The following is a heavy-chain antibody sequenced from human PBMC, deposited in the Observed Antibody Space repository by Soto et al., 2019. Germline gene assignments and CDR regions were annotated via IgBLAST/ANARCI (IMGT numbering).Heavy chain of an antibody. Sequence: QVQLVESGGGLVKPGGSLRLSCAASGFTFSDYYMSWIRQAPGKGLEWVSNINIRGSSIYYADSVKGRFTISRDNAKHSLYLQMNSLRAEDTAVYYCARELTTVTCDYWGRGTLVTVSS. J-gene: IGHJ4*02. D-gene: IGHD4-17*01. CDR2: INIRGSSI. CDR3: ARELTTVTCDY. CDR1: GFTFSDYY. V-gene: IGHV3-11*01.